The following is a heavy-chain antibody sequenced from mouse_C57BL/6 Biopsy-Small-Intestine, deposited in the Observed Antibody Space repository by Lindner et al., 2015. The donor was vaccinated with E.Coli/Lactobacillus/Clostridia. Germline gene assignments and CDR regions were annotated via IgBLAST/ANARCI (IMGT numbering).Heavy chain of an antibody. CDR2: INPNGGST. J-gene: IGHJ4*01. CDR1: EYTFTDYY. Sequence: SVKVSCKTSEYTFTDYYMHWVRQAPGQGLEWMGIINPNGGSTRYAQKFQGRVTMTSDTSTRTVYMELSSLQSEDTAVYYCARVGASIAVAGSSTRYWGQGTLVTVSP. CDR3: ARVGASIAVAGSSTRY. D-gene: IGHD6-1*01. V-gene: IGHV1-72*04.